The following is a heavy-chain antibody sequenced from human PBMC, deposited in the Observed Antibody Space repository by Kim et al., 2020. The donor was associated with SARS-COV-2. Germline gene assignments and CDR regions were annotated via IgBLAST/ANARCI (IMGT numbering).Heavy chain of an antibody. CDR2: IKSKTDGGTS. CDR3: TTVSMR. D-gene: IGHD2-2*01. V-gene: IGHV3-15*01. J-gene: IGHJ4*02. CDR1: GIPFSNAW. Sequence: GGSLRLSCAVSGIPFSNAWFNWVRQSPGKGLEWVGRIKSKTDGGTSDLAAPVKGRFAISRDDSKNTLYLLMNNVKTAASAVYYCTTVSMRWGQGTLVTVS.